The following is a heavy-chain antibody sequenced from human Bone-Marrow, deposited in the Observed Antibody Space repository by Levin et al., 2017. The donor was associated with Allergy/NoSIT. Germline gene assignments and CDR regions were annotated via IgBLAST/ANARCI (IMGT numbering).Heavy chain of an antibody. Sequence: PGESLKISCTASGFTFGDYAMSWFRQAPGKGLEWVGFIRSEGYGGTIEYAASVKGRFTISRDDSKSIAYLQMNSLRTEDTAMYYCSRYMDYDFWSDSGYYYYYGMDVWGQGITVTVSS. CDR3: SRYMDYDFWSDSGYYYYYGMDV. CDR1: GFTFGDYA. CDR2: IRSEGYGGTI. V-gene: IGHV3-49*03. D-gene: IGHD3-3*01. J-gene: IGHJ6*01.